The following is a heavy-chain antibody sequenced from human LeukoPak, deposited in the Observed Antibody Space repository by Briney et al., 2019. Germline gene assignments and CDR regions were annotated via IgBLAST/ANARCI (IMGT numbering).Heavy chain of an antibody. Sequence: SSVKVSCKASGGTFGSYAISWVRQAPGQGLEWMGRIIPIFGIANYAQKFQGRVTITADKSTSTAYMELSSLRSEDTAVYYCARDGYCSGGSCYSRPHFDYWGQGTLVTVSS. CDR2: IIPIFGIA. V-gene: IGHV1-69*04. CDR1: GGTFGSYA. D-gene: IGHD2-15*01. J-gene: IGHJ4*02. CDR3: ARDGYCSGGSCYSRPHFDY.